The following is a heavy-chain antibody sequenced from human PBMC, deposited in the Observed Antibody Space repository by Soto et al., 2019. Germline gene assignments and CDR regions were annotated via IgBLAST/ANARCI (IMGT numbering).Heavy chain of an antibody. V-gene: IGHV1-69*04. CDR3: ARDSWLRAHKAFDI. Sequence: SVKVSCKASGGTFSSYTISWVRQAPGQGLEWMGRIIPILGIANYAQKFQGRVTITADKSTSTAYMELSSLRSEDTAVYYCARDSWLRAHKAFDIWGQGTMVTVSS. D-gene: IGHD5-12*01. J-gene: IGHJ3*02. CDR2: IIPILGIA. CDR1: GGTFSSYT.